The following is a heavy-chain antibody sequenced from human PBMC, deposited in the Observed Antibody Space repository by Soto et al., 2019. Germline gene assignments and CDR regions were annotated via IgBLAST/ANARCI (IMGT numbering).Heavy chain of an antibody. CDR1: GFTFSSYA. D-gene: IGHD6-13*01. J-gene: IGHJ3*02. Sequence: GGSLRLSCAASGFTFSSYAMSWVRQAPGKGLEWVSAISGSGGSTYYADSVKGRFTISRDNSKNTLYLQMNSLRAEDTAVYYCAKCLVLKAAAALDAFDIWGQGTMVTVSS. V-gene: IGHV3-23*01. CDR3: AKCLVLKAAAALDAFDI. CDR2: ISGSGGST.